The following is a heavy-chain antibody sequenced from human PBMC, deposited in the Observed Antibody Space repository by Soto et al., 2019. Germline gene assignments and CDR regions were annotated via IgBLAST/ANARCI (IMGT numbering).Heavy chain of an antibody. V-gene: IGHV1-18*01. CDR3: ARDSMVRGFITSETYYYYYYGMDV. CDR2: ISAYNGNT. D-gene: IGHD3-10*01. Sequence: QVQLVQSGAEVKKPGASMKVSCKASGYTFTSYVISWVRQAPGEGLEWMGWISAYNGNTNYAQKLQGRVTMTTDTSTSTAYMELRSLRSDDTAVYYCARDSMVRGFITSETYYYYYYGMDVWGQGTTVTVSS. J-gene: IGHJ6*02. CDR1: GYTFTSYV.